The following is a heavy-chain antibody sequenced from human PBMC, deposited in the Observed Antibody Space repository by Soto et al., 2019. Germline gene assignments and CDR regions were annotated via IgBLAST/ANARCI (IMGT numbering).Heavy chain of an antibody. Sequence: PGGSLRLSCAASGFTFSSYGMHWVRQAPGKGLEWVAVIWYDGSNKYYADSVKGRFTISRDNSKNTLYLQMNSLRAEDTAVYYCARDYLSGLRPFDYWGQGTLVTVSS. CDR1: GFTFSSYG. J-gene: IGHJ4*02. CDR2: IWYDGSNK. CDR3: ARDYLSGLRPFDY. D-gene: IGHD5-12*01. V-gene: IGHV3-33*01.